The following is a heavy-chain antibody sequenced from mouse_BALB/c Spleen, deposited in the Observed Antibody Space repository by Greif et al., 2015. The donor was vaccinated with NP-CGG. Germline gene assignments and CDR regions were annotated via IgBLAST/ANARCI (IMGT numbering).Heavy chain of an antibody. Sequence: QVQLQQSGPELVKPGALVKISCKASGYTFTDYYINWVNQKPGQGLEWIGWIYPGSGNTKYNEKFKGKATLTVDTSSSTAYMQFSSLTSEDTAVYFCARRTGTEAMDYWGQGTSVTVSS. V-gene: IGHV1-84*02. CDR1: GYTFTDYY. CDR3: ARRTGTEAMDY. D-gene: IGHD4-1*01. J-gene: IGHJ4*01. CDR2: IYPGSGNT.